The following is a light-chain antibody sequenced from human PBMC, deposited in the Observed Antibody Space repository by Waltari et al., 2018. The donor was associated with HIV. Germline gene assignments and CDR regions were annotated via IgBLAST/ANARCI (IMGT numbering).Light chain of an antibody. J-gene: IGLJ3*02. CDR3: QTWRTGIRV. V-gene: IGLV4-69*01. CDR2: VNNDCSH. CDR1: SGDNHYV. Sequence: QVVFTQSPSASASLGASVKLPCTLISGDNHYVITWPQLRPDQGPRYLMKVNNDCSHRKGDGFPDRFSGSTSGAERYLIISSRQSEDEADYFCQTWRTGIRVFGGGTKLTVL.